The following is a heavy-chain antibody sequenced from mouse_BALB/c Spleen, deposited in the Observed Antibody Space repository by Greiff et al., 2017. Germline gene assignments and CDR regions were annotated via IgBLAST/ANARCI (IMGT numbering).Heavy chain of an antibody. J-gene: IGHJ4*01. CDR2: ISSGSSTI. CDR3: ARSYGYDRGGYAMDY. V-gene: IGHV5-17*02. D-gene: IGHD2-2*01. CDR1: GFTFSSFG. Sequence: EVQRVESGGGLVQPGGSRKLSCAASGFTFSSFGMHWVRQAPEKGLEWVAYISSGSSTIYYADTVKGRFTISRDNPKNTLFLQMTSLRSEDTAMYYCARSYGYDRGGYAMDYWGQGTSVTVSS.